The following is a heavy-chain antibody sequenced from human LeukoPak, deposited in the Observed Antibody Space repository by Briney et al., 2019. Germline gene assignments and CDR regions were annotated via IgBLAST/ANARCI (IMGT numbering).Heavy chain of an antibody. J-gene: IGHJ4*02. CDR2: IKGDGSEK. V-gene: IGHV3-7*04. Sequence: TGGPLRLSCAASGFTFSTYWMLWVRQAPGKGLEWVANIKGDGSEKHYVDSVKGRFTISGDNAKNSLYLQMNSLRAEDSALYFCARGMTWSTYWGQGTLVAVAS. CDR3: ARGMTWSTY. D-gene: IGHD2-21*02. CDR1: GFTFSTYW.